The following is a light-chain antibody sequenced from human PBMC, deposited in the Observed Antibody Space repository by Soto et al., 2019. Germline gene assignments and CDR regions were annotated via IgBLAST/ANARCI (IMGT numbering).Light chain of an antibody. CDR3: QQYAGSHRT. V-gene: IGKV3-20*01. Sequence: EIVLTQSPGTLSLSPGERATLSCTASQRVRSGYVAWYQQKPGQAPRLLIYGASFRASGISDRFSGSGSGTGFTLTISRMEPEDVAVYYCQQYAGSHRTFGQGTKVDIK. J-gene: IGKJ1*01. CDR2: GAS. CDR1: QRVRSGY.